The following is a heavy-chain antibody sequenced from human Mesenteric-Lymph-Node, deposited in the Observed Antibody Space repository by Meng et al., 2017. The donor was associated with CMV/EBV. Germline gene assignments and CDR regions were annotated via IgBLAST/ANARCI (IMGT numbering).Heavy chain of an antibody. CDR2: ISGYNGDT. CDR3: ASVVGATSFDY. D-gene: IGHD1-26*01. J-gene: IGHJ4*02. CDR1: GYTFSIYG. V-gene: IGHV1-18*01. Sequence: ASVKVSCKASGYTFSIYGINWVRQAPGQGLEWMGWISGYNGDTDYAQNLQGRVTMTTDTSTSTAYMDLRSLTSDDTAVYYCASVVGATSFDYWGQGTLVTVSS.